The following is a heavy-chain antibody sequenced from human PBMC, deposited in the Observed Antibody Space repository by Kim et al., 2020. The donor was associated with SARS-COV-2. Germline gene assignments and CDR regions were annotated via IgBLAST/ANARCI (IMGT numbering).Heavy chain of an antibody. CDR3: ARGYCTTTNCLPGGY. CDR1: GYTSNNYY. Sequence: ASVKVSCKASGYTSNNYYMYWVRQAPGQGLEWVGMINPGGGGTSYAQKFQGRVTMTRDTSTSTVYMELSSLTSEDTAVYYCARGYCTTTNCLPGGYWGQGTLVTVSS. CDR2: INPGGGGT. D-gene: IGHD2-2*01. V-gene: IGHV1-46*02. J-gene: IGHJ4*02.